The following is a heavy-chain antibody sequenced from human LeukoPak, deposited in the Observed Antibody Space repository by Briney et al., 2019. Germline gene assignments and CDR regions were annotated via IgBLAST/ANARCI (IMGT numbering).Heavy chain of an antibody. D-gene: IGHD1-26*01. CDR2: IYHSGST. CDR1: GGSISSSHW. CDR3: ARWGVGRGSLLDY. V-gene: IGHV4-4*02. J-gene: IGHJ4*02. Sequence: SETLVLPCAVSGGSISSSHWWSWVRQPPGKGLEWIGEIYHSGSTNYNPSLKSRVTISVDKSKNQFSLKLSSVTAADTAVYYCARWGVGRGSLLDYWVPGTLVTVSS.